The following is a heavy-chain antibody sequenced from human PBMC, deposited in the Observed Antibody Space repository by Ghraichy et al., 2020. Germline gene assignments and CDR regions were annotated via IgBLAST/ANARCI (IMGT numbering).Heavy chain of an antibody. V-gene: IGHV4-31*03. D-gene: IGHD2-15*01. CDR2: IYYSGST. J-gene: IGHJ3*02. CDR1: GGSISSGGYY. Sequence: SETLSLTCTVSGGSISSGGYYWSWIRQHPGKGLEWIGYIYYSGSTYYNPSLKSRVTISVDTSKNQFSLKLSSVTAADTAVYYCASSVGHRYCSGGSCFEAFDIWGQGTMVTVSS. CDR3: ASSVGHRYCSGGSCFEAFDI.